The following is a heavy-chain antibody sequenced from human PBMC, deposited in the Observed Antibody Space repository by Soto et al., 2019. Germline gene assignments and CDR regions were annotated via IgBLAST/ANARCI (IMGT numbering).Heavy chain of an antibody. CDR3: ARDASPSSSSWYYFDY. Sequence: EVHLVESGGGLVQPGGSLRLSCAASGFTFSNYRMNWVRQAPGKGLEWVANTKQDGSEKYYVDSVKGRFTISRDNAKNSLYLQMDSLTAEDTAVYFCARDASPSSSSWYYFDYWGQGTLVTVSS. CDR1: GFTFSNYR. D-gene: IGHD6-13*01. CDR2: TKQDGSEK. V-gene: IGHV3-7*01. J-gene: IGHJ4*02.